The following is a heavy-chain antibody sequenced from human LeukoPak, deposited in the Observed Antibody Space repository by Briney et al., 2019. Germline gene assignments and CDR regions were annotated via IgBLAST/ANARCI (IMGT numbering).Heavy chain of an antibody. Sequence: GGSLSLSCAASGFTFSGSAMHWVRQASGKGLEWVGRIRSKANSYATAYAASVKGRFTISRDDSKNTAYLQMNSLKTEDTAVYYCTRHSGIAAAGTPVGAYGMDVWGRGTTVTVSS. V-gene: IGHV3-73*01. CDR3: TRHSGIAAAGTPVGAYGMDV. CDR1: GFTFSGSA. D-gene: IGHD6-13*01. J-gene: IGHJ6*02. CDR2: IRSKANSYAT.